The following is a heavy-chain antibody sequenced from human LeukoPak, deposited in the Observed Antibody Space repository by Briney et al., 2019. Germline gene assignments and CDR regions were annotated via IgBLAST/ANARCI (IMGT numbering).Heavy chain of an antibody. J-gene: IGHJ6*03. CDR1: GFTFSSYG. Sequence: GGSLRLSCAASGFTFSSYGMHWVRQAPGKGLEWVAVIWYDGSNKYYADSVKGRFTISRDNSKNTLYLQMNSLRAEDTAVYYCARGKGPDYYMDVWGKGTTVTVSS. V-gene: IGHV3-33*01. CDR3: ARGKGPDYYMDV. CDR2: IWYDGSNK.